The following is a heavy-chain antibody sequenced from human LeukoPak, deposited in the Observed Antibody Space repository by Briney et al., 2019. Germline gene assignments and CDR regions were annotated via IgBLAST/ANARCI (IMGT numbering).Heavy chain of an antibody. J-gene: IGHJ4*02. CDR2: ISSSSSYI. CDR1: GLTFSSYS. Sequence: GGSRRLSCAASGLTFSSYSMNWVRKAPGKGLEWVSSISSSSSYIYYADSVKGRFTISRDNAKNSLYLQMNSLRAEDTAVYYCARGQYQLLHDYWGQGTLVTVSS. D-gene: IGHD2-2*01. V-gene: IGHV3-21*01. CDR3: ARGQYQLLHDY.